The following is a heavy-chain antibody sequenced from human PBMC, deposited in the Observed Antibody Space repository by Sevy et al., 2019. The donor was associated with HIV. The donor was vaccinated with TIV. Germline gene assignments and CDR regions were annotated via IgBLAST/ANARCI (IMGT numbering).Heavy chain of an antibody. D-gene: IGHD6-19*01. CDR3: AKGGIAVAGTIGS. Sequence: GGSLRLSCAASGFTLSSYWMSWVRQAPGKGLECVANIKQDGSEKYYVDSVKGRFTISRDNAKNSLYLQMNSLRAEDTAVYYCAKGGIAVAGTIGSWGQGTLVTVSS. CDR1: GFTLSSYW. CDR2: IKQDGSEK. V-gene: IGHV3-7*03. J-gene: IGHJ5*02.